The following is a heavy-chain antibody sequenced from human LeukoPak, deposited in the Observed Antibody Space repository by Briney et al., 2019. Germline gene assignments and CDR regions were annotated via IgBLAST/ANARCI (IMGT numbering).Heavy chain of an antibody. CDR2: ISAYNGNT. CDR3: ARPTNPYYYYYYMDV. J-gene: IGHJ6*03. CDR1: GYTFTSYG. V-gene: IGHV1-18*01. Sequence: ASVKVSCKASGYTFTSYGISWVRQAPGQGLEWMGWISAYNGNTNYAQKLQGRVTMTTDTSTSTAYMELSSLRSEDTAVYYCARPTNPYYYYYYMDVWGKGTTVTISS.